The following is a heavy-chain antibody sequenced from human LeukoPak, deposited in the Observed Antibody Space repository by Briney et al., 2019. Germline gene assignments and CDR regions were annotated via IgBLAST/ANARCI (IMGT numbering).Heavy chain of an antibody. CDR1: GGAINDYY. CDR2: IHYSGTT. CDR3: ARGPYSYDSSGAFDI. D-gene: IGHD3-22*01. Sequence: SETLSLTCTVSGGAINDYYWSWIQQPPGKGLEWIAYIHYSGTTNYNPSLKSRVTISVDTSKNQFSLKLSSVTAADTAVYFCARGPYSYDSSGAFDIWGQGTMVTVSS. J-gene: IGHJ3*02. V-gene: IGHV4-59*08.